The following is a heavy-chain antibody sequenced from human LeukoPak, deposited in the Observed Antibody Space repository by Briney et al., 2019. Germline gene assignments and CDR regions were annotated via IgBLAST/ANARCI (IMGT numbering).Heavy chain of an antibody. J-gene: IGHJ4*02. V-gene: IGHV3-53*01. CDR3: ARTGNPATGDY. D-gene: IGHD1-1*01. Sequence: GGSLRLSCAASGFTVSTNYMSWVRQAPGKGLEWVSVIYSGGSTYYADSVKGRFTISRDNSKNTLYLQMNSLRAEDTAVYYCARTGNPATGDYWGQGTLVTVSS. CDR2: IYSGGST. CDR1: GFTVSTNY.